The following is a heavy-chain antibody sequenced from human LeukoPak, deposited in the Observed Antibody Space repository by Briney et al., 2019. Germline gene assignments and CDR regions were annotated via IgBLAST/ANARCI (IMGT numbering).Heavy chain of an antibody. D-gene: IGHD2-15*01. CDR3: ARAAIGYCSGGNCYPEYFQD. V-gene: IGHV4-30-2*01. Sequence: PSQTLSLTCVVSGASISSGAYAWRCIRQRPGKGLEWIGYTQRGGRTYYNPSLKSRVSISVDRSNNQLSLRLTSVTAADTAVYYCARAAIGYCSGGNCYPEYFQDWGQGTLVTVSS. J-gene: IGHJ1*01. CDR2: TQRGGRT. CDR1: GASISSGAYA.